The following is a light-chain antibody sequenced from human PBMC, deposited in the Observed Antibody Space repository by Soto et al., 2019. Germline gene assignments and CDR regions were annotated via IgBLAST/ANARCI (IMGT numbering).Light chain of an antibody. CDR2: EVS. Sequence: QSALTQPPSASGSPGQSVTISCTGTISDIGTYYYVSWYQQHPGKAPKLIIYEVSERPSVVPDRFSGSKSGNTASLTVSGLQAEDEAHYYCSSYAGTKTLVFGGGTKLTVL. CDR1: ISDIGTYYY. J-gene: IGLJ2*01. CDR3: SSYAGTKTLV. V-gene: IGLV2-8*01.